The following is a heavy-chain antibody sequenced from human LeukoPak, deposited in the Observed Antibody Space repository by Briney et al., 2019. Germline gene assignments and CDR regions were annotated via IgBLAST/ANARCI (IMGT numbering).Heavy chain of an antibody. D-gene: IGHD3-9*01. V-gene: IGHV4-38-2*02. CDR2: IYHSGTT. CDR3: ARVSRGYDILY. J-gene: IGHJ4*02. Sequence: SETLSLTCTVSNYSITSGYYWGWIRQPPGKGLEWIGSIYHSGTTYYNPSLMSRVTISVDTSKNQFSLNLSSVTAADTAVYYCARVSRGYDILYWGQGTLVTVSS. CDR1: NYSITSGYY.